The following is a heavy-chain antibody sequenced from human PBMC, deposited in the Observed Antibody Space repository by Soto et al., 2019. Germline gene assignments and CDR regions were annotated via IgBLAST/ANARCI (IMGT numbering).Heavy chain of an antibody. CDR1: GYTFTSYD. CDR2: MDPNSGNT. CDR3: ARGPADYPAYASGY. V-gene: IGHV1-8*01. J-gene: IGHJ4*02. Sequence: ASVKVSCKASGYTFTSYDINWVRQATGQGLEWMGWMDPNSGNTGYAQKFQGRVTMTTDTSTSTAYMELRRLRSDDTAVYYCARGPADYPAYASGYWGQGPLVTLSS. D-gene: IGHD4-17*01.